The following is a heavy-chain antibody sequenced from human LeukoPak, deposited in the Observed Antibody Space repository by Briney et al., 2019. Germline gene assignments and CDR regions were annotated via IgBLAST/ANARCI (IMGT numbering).Heavy chain of an antibody. V-gene: IGHV1-2*02. CDR2: INPNSGAT. J-gene: IGHJ4*02. CDR1: GYRVTGYY. D-gene: IGHD3-22*01. Sequence: ASVKVSCKASGYRVTGYYIHWVRQAPGQGVEWVGWINPNSGATNYAQKFQDRVTMTRDTSISTAYMELSRLSSDDTAVYLCARDQNYCDTTTYYGIDYWGQGTLVTVSS. CDR3: ARDQNYCDTTTYYGIDY.